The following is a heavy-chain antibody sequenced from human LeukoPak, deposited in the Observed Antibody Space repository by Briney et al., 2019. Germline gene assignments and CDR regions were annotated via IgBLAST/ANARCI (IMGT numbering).Heavy chain of an antibody. Sequence: PGGSLRLSCAASGFTFSDHYMDWVRQAPGKGLEWVGRSRNKANGYTTEYAASVKGRFTISRDDSKNSLYLQMNSLQTEDTAVYYCRRVRDFWGQGTLVTVSS. CDR2: SRNKANGYTT. J-gene: IGHJ4*02. V-gene: IGHV3-72*01. CDR3: RRVRDF. CDR1: GFTFSDHY.